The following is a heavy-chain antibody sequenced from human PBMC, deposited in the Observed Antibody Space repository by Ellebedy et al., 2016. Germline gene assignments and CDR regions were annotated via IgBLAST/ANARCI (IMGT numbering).Heavy chain of an antibody. V-gene: IGHV3-23*01. Sequence: GESLKISXTASGFTFSNYVMSWVRQAPGGGLEWFSTISGDGDTTFSADSVKGRFTISRDNSRNTLYLQMDSLRVADTAVYYCYYGHYSGYWGQGTLVTVSS. CDR2: ISGDGDTT. D-gene: IGHD4-17*01. CDR1: GFTFSNYV. J-gene: IGHJ4*02. CDR3: YYGHYSGY.